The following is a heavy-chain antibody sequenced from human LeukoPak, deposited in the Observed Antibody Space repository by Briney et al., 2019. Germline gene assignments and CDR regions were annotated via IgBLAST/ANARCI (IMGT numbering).Heavy chain of an antibody. CDR1: GGTFSSYA. Sequence: SVKVSCKASGGTFSSYAISWMRQAPGQGLEWMGGTIPIFGTANYAQKFQGRVTITADESTSTAYMELSSLRSEDTAVYYCARGGTMSRYYYYGMDVWGQGTTVTVSS. J-gene: IGHJ6*02. V-gene: IGHV1-69*13. CDR2: TIPIFGTA. D-gene: IGHD3-22*01. CDR3: ARGGTMSRYYYYGMDV.